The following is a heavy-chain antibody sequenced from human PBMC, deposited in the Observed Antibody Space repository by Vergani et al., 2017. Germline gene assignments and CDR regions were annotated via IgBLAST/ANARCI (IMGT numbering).Heavy chain of an antibody. CDR3: ARVTPYDSSGYTPSFDY. D-gene: IGHD3-22*01. CDR2: ISGSGGST. Sequence: EVQLLESGGGLVQPGGSLRLSCAASGFTFSSYAMSWVRQAPGKGLEWVSAISGSGGSTYYADSVKGRFTISRDNSKNTLYLQMNSLRAEDTAVYYCARVTPYDSSGYTPSFDYWGQGTLVTVSS. V-gene: IGHV3-23*01. CDR1: GFTFSSYA. J-gene: IGHJ4*02.